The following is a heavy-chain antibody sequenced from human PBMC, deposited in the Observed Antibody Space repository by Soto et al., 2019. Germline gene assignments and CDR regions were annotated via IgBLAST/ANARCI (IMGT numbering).Heavy chain of an antibody. J-gene: IGHJ3*02. V-gene: IGHV3-74*01. CDR2: INSDGSSR. Sequence: GGSLRLSCVASGFTFSSDWMHWVRQAPGKGLVWVSRINSDGSSRSSGDSVKGRFTISRDNAKNTLYLQMNSLRAEDTAVYYCARGDYYDSSGPFSDAFDIWGQGTMVTVSS. CDR1: GFTFSSDW. CDR3: ARGDYYDSSGPFSDAFDI. D-gene: IGHD3-22*01.